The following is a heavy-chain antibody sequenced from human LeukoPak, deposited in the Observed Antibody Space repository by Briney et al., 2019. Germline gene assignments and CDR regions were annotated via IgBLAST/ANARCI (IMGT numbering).Heavy chain of an antibody. J-gene: IGHJ4*02. CDR3: ARARGSIPSSSFDY. V-gene: IGHV3-11*06. CDR2: ISSGSSYT. Sequence: GGSLRLSCAASGFTFSDYYMTWIRQAPGKGLEWVSYISSGSSYTDYADSVKGRFTISRDNAKNSLDLQMNSLRAEDTALYYCARARGSIPSSSFDYGGQGGLVTVSA. CDR1: GFTFSDYY. D-gene: IGHD6-6*01.